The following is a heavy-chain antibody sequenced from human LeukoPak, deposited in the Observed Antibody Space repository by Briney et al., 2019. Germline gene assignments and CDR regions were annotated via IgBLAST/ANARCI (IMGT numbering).Heavy chain of an antibody. CDR3: ARDLVTMVRGVIQNYGMDV. CDR1: GGTYSSYA. CDR2: IIPILGIA. V-gene: IGHV1-69*04. J-gene: IGHJ6*02. D-gene: IGHD3-10*01. Sequence: ASVIVSCKAAGGTYSSYAISWVRQAPGQGLEWMGRIIPILGIANYAQKFQGRVTITADKSTSTANMELSSLRSEDTAVYYCARDLVTMVRGVIQNYGMDVWGQGTTVTVSS.